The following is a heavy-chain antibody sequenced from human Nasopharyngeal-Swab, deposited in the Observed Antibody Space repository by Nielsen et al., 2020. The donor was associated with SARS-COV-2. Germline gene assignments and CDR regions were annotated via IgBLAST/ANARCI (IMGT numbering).Heavy chain of an antibody. CDR3: AKDRGYYGSGSYGFDC. D-gene: IGHD3-10*01. V-gene: IGHV3-23*01. Sequence: GESLKISCAASGFTFNNYAMNWVRQAPGKGLEWVSAISGSGGSTYDADSVKGRFTISRANSKNTLFLQMNSLRAEDTAVYYCAKDRGYYGSGSYGFDCWGQGTLVTVSS. CDR2: ISGSGGST. J-gene: IGHJ4*02. CDR1: GFTFNNYA.